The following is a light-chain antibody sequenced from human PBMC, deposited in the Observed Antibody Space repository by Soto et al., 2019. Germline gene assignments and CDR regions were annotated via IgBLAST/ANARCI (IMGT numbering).Light chain of an antibody. CDR1: NIASKN. J-gene: IGLJ3*02. CDR3: QVWYSSTAV. V-gene: IGLV3-9*01. Sequence: SYELTQPLSVSVALGQTARITCGGNNIASKNVHWYQQKPGQAPVLVIYRDNNRPSGIPERFSGSNSGNTATLTISRAQAGDEADYYCQVWYSSTAVFGGGTKLTVL. CDR2: RDN.